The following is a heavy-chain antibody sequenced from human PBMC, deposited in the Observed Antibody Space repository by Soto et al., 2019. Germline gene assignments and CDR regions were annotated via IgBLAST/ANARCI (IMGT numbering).Heavy chain of an antibody. CDR1: GASVTRAGSY. CDR3: ATRTTVTTFDY. D-gene: IGHD4-17*01. V-gene: IGHV4-31*11. Sequence: QVQLQESGPGLVKPSQTLSLTCDVSGASVTRAGSYWGWTRQRPGQGLEWIGYIYFDGTTYYNPSLKSRVIISADTSRNQFSLSLSFLTAADTAVYYCATRTTVTTFDYWGQGTLVTVSS. CDR2: IYFDGTT. J-gene: IGHJ4*02.